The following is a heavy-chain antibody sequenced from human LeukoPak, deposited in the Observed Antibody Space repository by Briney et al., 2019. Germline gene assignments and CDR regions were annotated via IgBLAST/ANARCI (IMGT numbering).Heavy chain of an antibody. CDR2: ISGSGGST. CDR1: GFTSSSYA. Sequence: GGSLRLSCAASGFTSSSYAMSWVRQAPGKGLEWVSAISGSGGSTYYADSVKGRFTISRDNSKNTLYLQMNSLRAEDTAVYYCAKVPWGIVLMVYAGDYFDYWGQGTLVTVSS. V-gene: IGHV3-23*01. D-gene: IGHD2-8*01. J-gene: IGHJ4*02. CDR3: AKVPWGIVLMVYAGDYFDY.